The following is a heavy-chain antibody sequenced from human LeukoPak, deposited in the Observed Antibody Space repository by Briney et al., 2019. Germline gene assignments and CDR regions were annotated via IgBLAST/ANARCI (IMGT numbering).Heavy chain of an antibody. D-gene: IGHD1-26*01. J-gene: IGHJ4*02. CDR2: IYYSGST. CDR1: GGSIRSYY. Sequence: SETLSLTCAVSGGSIRSYYWSWIRQPPGKGLEWIGSIYYSGSTNYNPSLKSRVTISLDTSKNQFSLRLSAVTAADTAVYSCAGVGAHHFDYWGQGTLVTVSS. V-gene: IGHV4-59*01. CDR3: AGVGAHHFDY.